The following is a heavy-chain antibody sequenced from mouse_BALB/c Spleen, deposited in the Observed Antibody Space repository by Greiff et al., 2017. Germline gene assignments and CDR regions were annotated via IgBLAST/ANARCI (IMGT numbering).Heavy chain of an antibody. Sequence: QVQLQQPGAELVKPGASVKLSCKASGYTFTSYWMHWVKQRPGQGLEWIGEINPSNGRTNYNEKFKSKATLTVDKSSSTAYMQLSSLTSEDSAVYFCARSGVRRGPWFAYWGQGTLVTVSA. CDR3: ARSGVRRGPWFAY. CDR2: INPSNGRT. D-gene: IGHD2-14*01. CDR1: GYTFTSYW. V-gene: IGHV1S81*02. J-gene: IGHJ3*01.